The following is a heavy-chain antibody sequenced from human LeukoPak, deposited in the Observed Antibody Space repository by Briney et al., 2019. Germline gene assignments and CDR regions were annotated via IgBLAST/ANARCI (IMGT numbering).Heavy chain of an antibody. D-gene: IGHD4/OR15-4a*01. Sequence: GGSLRLSCAASGFTFDDYAMHWVRQAPGKGLEWVSGISWNSGSIGYADSVKGRFTISRDNAKNPLYLQMNSLRAEDTALYYCAKVRHGAYFDYWGQGTLVTVSS. V-gene: IGHV3-9*01. CDR1: GFTFDDYA. CDR2: ISWNSGSI. J-gene: IGHJ4*02. CDR3: AKVRHGAYFDY.